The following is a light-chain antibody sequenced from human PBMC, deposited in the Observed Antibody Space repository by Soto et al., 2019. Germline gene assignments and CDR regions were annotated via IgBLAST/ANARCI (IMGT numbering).Light chain of an antibody. J-gene: IGLJ1*01. CDR2: DVS. CDR1: STDVGGYNY. Sequence: QSVLTQPASVSGSPGQSITISCTGTSTDVGGYNYVSWYQQHPGKAPKLMISDVSNRPSGVSIRFSGSKSGNTASLTISGLQAEDEVDYYCNSYSSSTTLYLFGTGTKVTVL. V-gene: IGLV2-14*01. CDR3: NSYSSSTTLYL.